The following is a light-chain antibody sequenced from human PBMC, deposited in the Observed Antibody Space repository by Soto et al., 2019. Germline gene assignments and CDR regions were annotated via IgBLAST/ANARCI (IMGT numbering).Light chain of an antibody. CDR2: KAS. V-gene: IGKV1-5*03. CDR3: QHYNSYSEA. CDR1: QTISSW. Sequence: VEMTKHPSPLYGSKGDRVTITGRPSQTISSWLAWYQQKPGKAPKLLIYKASTLKSGVPSRFSGSGSGTEFTLTISSLQPDDFAAYYCQHYNSYSEASGQGTMVDIK. J-gene: IGKJ1*01.